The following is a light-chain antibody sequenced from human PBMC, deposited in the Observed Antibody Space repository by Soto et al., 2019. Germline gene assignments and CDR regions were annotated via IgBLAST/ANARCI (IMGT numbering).Light chain of an antibody. V-gene: IGKV3-20*01. CDR2: GAS. J-gene: IGKJ4*01. CDR1: QSVSSSY. CDR3: QQYGSSPPDT. Sequence: EIVLTQSPGTLSLSPGERATLSCRARQSVSSSYLAWYQRKPGQAPRLLIYGASSRATGIPDRFSGSGSGTDFTLTISRLEPEDFAVYYCQQYGSSPPDTFGGGTKVDIK.